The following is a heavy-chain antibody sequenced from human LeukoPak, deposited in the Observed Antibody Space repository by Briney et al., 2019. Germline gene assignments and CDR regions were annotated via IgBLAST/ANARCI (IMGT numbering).Heavy chain of an antibody. V-gene: IGHV3-7*03. Sequence: GGSLRLSCAASGFTFTSYWMSWVRQAPGKGLEWVAKIREDGSETFYVDSVKGRFTISRDNSKNTLYLQMNSLRAEDTAVYYCAKDFTAMGNWGQGTLVTVSS. CDR3: AKDFTAMGN. CDR2: IREDGSET. J-gene: IGHJ4*02. D-gene: IGHD5-18*01. CDR1: GFTFTSYW.